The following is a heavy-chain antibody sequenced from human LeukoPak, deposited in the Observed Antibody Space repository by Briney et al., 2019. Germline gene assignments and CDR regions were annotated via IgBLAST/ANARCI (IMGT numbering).Heavy chain of an antibody. V-gene: IGHV3-48*03. Sequence: GGSLRLSCAASGFTFSSYEMNWVRQAPGKGLEWVSYISSSGTTIYDADSVKGRFTISRDNAKNSLYLQMSSLRAEDTAVYYCARGGSYYTHWGQGTLVTVSS. D-gene: IGHD1-26*01. J-gene: IGHJ4*02. CDR3: ARGGSYYTH. CDR1: GFTFSSYE. CDR2: ISSSGTTI.